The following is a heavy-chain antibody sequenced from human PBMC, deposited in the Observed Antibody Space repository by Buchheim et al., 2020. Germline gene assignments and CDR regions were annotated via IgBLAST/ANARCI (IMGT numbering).Heavy chain of an antibody. CDR2: INPNSGGT. J-gene: IGHJ6*02. Sequence: QVQLVQSGAEVKKPGASVKVSCKTSGYTFTTYGIDWVRQAPGQGLEWMGWINPNSGGTNYAQKFQGWVTMTRDTSISTAYMELSRLRSDDTAVYYCARDGLGGLQPYGMDVWGQGTT. CDR1: GYTFTTYG. D-gene: IGHD5-24*01. V-gene: IGHV1-2*04. CDR3: ARDGLGGLQPYGMDV.